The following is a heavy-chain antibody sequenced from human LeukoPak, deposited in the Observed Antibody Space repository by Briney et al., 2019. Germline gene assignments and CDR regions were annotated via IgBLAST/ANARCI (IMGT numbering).Heavy chain of an antibody. Sequence: ASVKVSCKASGNSFTSYDINWVRQASGQGLEWMGWMNPNSGNGGYAQKFQGRVTMTTNPSIRTAYMEVSSLTPEDTAVYYCATISRLYTGFDIWGQGTMVTVA. CDR2: MNPNSGNG. D-gene: IGHD2-2*02. CDR1: GNSFTSYD. J-gene: IGHJ3*02. V-gene: IGHV1-8*01. CDR3: ATISRLYTGFDI.